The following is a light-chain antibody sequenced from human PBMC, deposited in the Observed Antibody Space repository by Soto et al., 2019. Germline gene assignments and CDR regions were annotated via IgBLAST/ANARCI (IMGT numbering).Light chain of an antibody. CDR3: CSYAGSYTFV. V-gene: IGLV2-11*01. CDR2: DVS. CDR1: SSDVGVYNY. J-gene: IGLJ1*01. Sequence: QSVLTQPRSVSGSPGQSVTISCTGTSSDVGVYNYVSWYQQYPGKAPKIMIYDVSKRPSGVPDRFPGSKSDNTASLTISGLQAEDEADYYCCSYAGSYTFVFGIGTKVTVL.